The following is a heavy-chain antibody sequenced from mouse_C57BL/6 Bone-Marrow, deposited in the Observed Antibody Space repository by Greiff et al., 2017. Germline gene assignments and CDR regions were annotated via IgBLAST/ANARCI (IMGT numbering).Heavy chain of an antibody. V-gene: IGHV1-50*01. CDR3: ARSWLLRGFASY. Sequence: QVQLQQSGAELVKPGASVKLSCKASGYTFTSYWMQWVKQRPGQGLEWIGEIDPSNSYTNSNQKFKGKATLTVDTSSSTAYMQLSSLTSEDSAVYYCARSWLLRGFASYWGQGTLVTVSA. D-gene: IGHD2-3*01. CDR1: GYTFTSYW. J-gene: IGHJ3*01. CDR2: IDPSNSYT.